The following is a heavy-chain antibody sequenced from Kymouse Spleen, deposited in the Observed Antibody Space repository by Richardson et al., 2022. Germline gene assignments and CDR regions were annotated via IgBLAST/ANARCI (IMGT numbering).Heavy chain of an antibody. CDR1: GGSISSSSYY. J-gene: IGHJ4*02. Sequence: QLQLQESGPGLVKPSETLSLTCTVSGGSISSSSYYWGWIRQPPGKGLEWIGSIYYSGSTYYNPSLKSRVTISVDTSKNQFSLKLSSVTAADTAVYYCARPPITIF*LVIILLLGPGNPGHRLL. V-gene: IGHV4-39*01. CDR2: IYYSGST. D-gene: IGHD3-9*01. CDR3: ARPPITIF*LVIILL.